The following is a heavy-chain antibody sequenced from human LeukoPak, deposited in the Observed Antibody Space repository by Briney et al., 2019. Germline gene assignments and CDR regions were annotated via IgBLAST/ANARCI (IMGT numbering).Heavy chain of an antibody. CDR2: INAGNGNT. CDR1: GYTFTSYA. V-gene: IGHV1-3*01. D-gene: IGHD2-2*01. Sequence: ASVKVSCKASGYTFTSYAMHWVRQAPGQRLEWMGWINAGNGNTKYSQKFQARVTITRDTSASTAYMELSSLRSEDTAVYYCARDRGYCSSTSCYAGYYYYSYGMDVWGQGTMVTVSS. J-gene: IGHJ6*02. CDR3: ARDRGYCSSTSCYAGYYYYSYGMDV.